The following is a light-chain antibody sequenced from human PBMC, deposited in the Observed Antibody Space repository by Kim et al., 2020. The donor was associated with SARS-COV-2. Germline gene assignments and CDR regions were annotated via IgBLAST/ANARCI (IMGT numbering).Light chain of an antibody. Sequence: QSALTQPASVSGSPGQSITISCSGTSGDVGAYDSVSWFQQHPGKVPKVIIYDVSKRPSGVSYRFSGSKSGSTASLTISGLQFEDEADYYCSSYTGDVSYVFGRGTKVTVL. CDR1: SGDVGAYDS. CDR3: SSYTGDVSYV. J-gene: IGLJ1*01. V-gene: IGLV2-14*03. CDR2: DVS.